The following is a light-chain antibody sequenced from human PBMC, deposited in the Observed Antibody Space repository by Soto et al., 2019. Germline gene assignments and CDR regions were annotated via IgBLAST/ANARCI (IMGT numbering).Light chain of an antibody. V-gene: IGLV2-14*01. CDR1: SSDIGAYNY. CDR3: CSFTSGKTAYV. Sequence: QSALTQPGSVSGSPGQSITISCTGTSSDIGAYNYVSWYQQHPGKAPTLMIYEVTNRPSGVSSRFSGSKSGNTASLTISGLQAEDAADYYCCSFTSGKTAYVFGTGNKVTVL. CDR2: EVT. J-gene: IGLJ1*01.